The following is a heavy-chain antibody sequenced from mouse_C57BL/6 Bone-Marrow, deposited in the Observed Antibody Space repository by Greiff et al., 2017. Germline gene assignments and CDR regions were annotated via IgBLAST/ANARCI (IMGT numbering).Heavy chain of an antibody. CDR1: GYTFTSYG. J-gene: IGHJ4*01. CDR2: IYPRSGNT. CDR3: AKNRVYAMDY. Sequence: VQLQQSGAELARPGASVKLSCKASGYTFTSYGISWVKQRTGQGLEWIGEIYPRSGNTYYNEKFKGKATLTAEKSSSTAYMELRSLTSEDSAVYFCAKNRVYAMDYWGQGTSVTVSS. V-gene: IGHV1-81*01.